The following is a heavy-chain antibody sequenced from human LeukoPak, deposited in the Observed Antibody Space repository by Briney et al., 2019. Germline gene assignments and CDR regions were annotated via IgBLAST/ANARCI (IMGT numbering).Heavy chain of an antibody. V-gene: IGHV3-66*01. D-gene: IGHD6-19*01. CDR1: GFTVSSNY. Sequence: GGSLRLSCAASGFTVSSNYMSWVRQAPGKGLEWVSVIYSGGSTYYADSVKGRFTISRDNSKNTLYLQMNSLRAEDTAVYYCAWSGYSSSYYFDYWGQGTLVTVSS. CDR3: AWSGYSSSYYFDY. J-gene: IGHJ4*02. CDR2: IYSGGST.